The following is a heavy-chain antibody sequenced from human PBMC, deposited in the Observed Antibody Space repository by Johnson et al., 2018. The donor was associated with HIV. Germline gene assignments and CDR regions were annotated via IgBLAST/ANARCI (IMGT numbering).Heavy chain of an antibody. CDR3: ARAGSSSSGPRAFDI. D-gene: IGHD6-6*01. CDR2: ISYDGSNK. V-gene: IGHV3-30-3*01. J-gene: IGHJ3*02. Sequence: HWVRQTPGKGLEWVAVISYDGSNKYYADSVKGRFTISRDNSKNTLYLQMNSLRAEDTAVYYCARAGSSSSGPRAFDIWGQGTMVTVSS.